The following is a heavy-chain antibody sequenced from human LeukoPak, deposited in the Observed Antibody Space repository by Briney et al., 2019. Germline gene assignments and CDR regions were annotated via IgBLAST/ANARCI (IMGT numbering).Heavy chain of an antibody. Sequence: GGSLRLSCVASGFPFSSYWMTWARQAPGKGLEWVANIKQDGSKKSYVDSVKGRFTISRDNAKNSLYLQMNNLRAEDTAIYYCTRVGYIDEGIDYWGQGTLVTVSS. CDR3: TRVGYIDEGIDY. CDR1: GFPFSSYW. D-gene: IGHD5-24*01. V-gene: IGHV3-7*04. J-gene: IGHJ4*02. CDR2: IKQDGSKK.